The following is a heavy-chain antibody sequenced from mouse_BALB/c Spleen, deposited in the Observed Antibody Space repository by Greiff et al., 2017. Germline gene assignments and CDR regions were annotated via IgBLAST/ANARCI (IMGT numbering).Heavy chain of an antibody. Sequence: LMEPGASVKISCKATGYTFSSYWIEWVKQRPGHGLEWIGEILPGSGSTNYNEKFKGKATFTADTSSNTAYMQLSSLTSEDSAVYYCARRDYGSLYWYFDVWGAGTTVTVSS. CDR2: ILPGSGST. D-gene: IGHD1-1*01. CDR3: ARRDYGSLYWYFDV. J-gene: IGHJ1*01. CDR1: GYTFSSYW. V-gene: IGHV1-9*01.